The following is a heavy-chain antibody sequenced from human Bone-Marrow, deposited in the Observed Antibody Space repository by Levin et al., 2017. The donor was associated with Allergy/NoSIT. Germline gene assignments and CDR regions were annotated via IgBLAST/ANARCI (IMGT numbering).Heavy chain of an antibody. J-gene: IGHJ6*02. D-gene: IGHD2-2*02. V-gene: IGHV4-34*01. CDR2: INHSGST. CDR1: GGSFSGYY. Sequence: SQTLSLTCAVYGGSFSGYYWSWIRQPPGKGLEWIGEINHSGSTNYNPSLKSRVTISVDTSKNQFSLKLSSVTAADTAVYYCARGPVPAAIVGGMDVWGQGTTVTVSS. CDR3: ARGPVPAAIVGGMDV.